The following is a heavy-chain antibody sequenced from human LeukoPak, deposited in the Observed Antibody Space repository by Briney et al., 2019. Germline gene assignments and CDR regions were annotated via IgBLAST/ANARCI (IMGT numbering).Heavy chain of an antibody. CDR1: GFTISTYW. CDR3: ARDTAVGATGY. V-gene: IGHV3-7*01. J-gene: IGHJ4*02. D-gene: IGHD1-26*01. CDR2: IKGDGSER. Sequence: GGSLRLSCAASGFTISTYWMTWVRQAPGKGLEWVSNIKGDGSERNYVDSVKGRFTISRDNAKNSLYLQMNSLRVEDTALYYCARDTAVGATGYWGQGTLVTVSS.